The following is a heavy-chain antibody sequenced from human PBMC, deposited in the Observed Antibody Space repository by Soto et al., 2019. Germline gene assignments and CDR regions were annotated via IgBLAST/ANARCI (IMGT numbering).Heavy chain of an antibody. J-gene: IGHJ4*02. CDR2: ISAYNGNT. CDR1: GYTFTSYG. V-gene: IGHV1-18*04. CDR3: ALISTYYYDSSGPQIDY. Sequence: GASVKVSCKASGYTFTSYGISWVRQAPGQGLEWMGWISAYNGNTNYAQKLQGRVTMTTDTSTSTAYMELRSLRSDDTAVYYCALISTYYYDSSGPQIDYWGQGTLVTVSS. D-gene: IGHD3-22*01.